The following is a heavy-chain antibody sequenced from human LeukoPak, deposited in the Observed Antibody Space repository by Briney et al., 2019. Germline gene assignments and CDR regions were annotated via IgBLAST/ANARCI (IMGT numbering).Heavy chain of an antibody. V-gene: IGHV4-4*07. D-gene: IGHD3-22*01. CDR1: GGSISSYY. CDR3: ARELYYYDSSGFEY. Sequence: SETLSLTCTVSGGSISSYYWSWIRQPAGKGLDWIGRIYTSGSTNYNPSLKSRVTMSVDTSKNQFSLKLSSVTAADTAAYYCARELYYYDSSGFEYWGQGTLVTVSS. CDR2: IYTSGST. J-gene: IGHJ4*02.